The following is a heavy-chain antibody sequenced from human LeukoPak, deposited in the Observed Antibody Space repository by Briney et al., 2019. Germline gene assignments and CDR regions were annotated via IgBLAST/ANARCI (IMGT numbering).Heavy chain of an antibody. CDR3: AKWSSRGDSSGYYYADY. D-gene: IGHD3-22*01. CDR2: ISSSGTST. CDR1: GFTFSDYY. J-gene: IGHJ4*02. Sequence: GGSLRLSCAASGFTFSDYYMSWIRQAPGKGLEWVSTISSSGTSTYYADSVKGRFTISRDNSKNTLYLQMNSLRAEDTAVYYCAKWSSRGDSSGYYYADYWGQGILVTVSS. V-gene: IGHV3-23*01.